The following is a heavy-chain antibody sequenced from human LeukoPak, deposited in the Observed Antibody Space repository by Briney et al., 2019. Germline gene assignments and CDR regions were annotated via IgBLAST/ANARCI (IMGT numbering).Heavy chain of an antibody. CDR2: ISGSGGST. V-gene: IGHV3-23*01. CDR3: AKGSYYDSSGSFYFDY. J-gene: IGHJ4*02. Sequence: GGSLRLSCAASGFTFSSYAMSWVRQAPGKGLEWVSAISGSGGSTYYADSVKGRFTVSRDNSKNTLYLQMNSLRAEDTAAYYCAKGSYYDSSGSFYFDYWGQGTLVTVSS. CDR1: GFTFSSYA. D-gene: IGHD3-22*01.